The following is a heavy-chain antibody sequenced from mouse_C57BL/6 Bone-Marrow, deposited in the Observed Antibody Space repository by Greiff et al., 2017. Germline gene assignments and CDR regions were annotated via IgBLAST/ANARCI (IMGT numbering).Heavy chain of an antibody. CDR2: IDPETGGT. J-gene: IGHJ4*01. Sequence: QVHVKQSGAELVRPGASVTLSCKASGYTFTDYEMHWVKQTPVHGLEWIGAIDPETGGTAYNQKFKGKAILTADKSSSTADVELRSLTSEDSAVYYFCYDYDAMDYWGQGTSVTVSS. CDR3: CYDYDAMDY. CDR1: GYTFTDYE. V-gene: IGHV1-15*01.